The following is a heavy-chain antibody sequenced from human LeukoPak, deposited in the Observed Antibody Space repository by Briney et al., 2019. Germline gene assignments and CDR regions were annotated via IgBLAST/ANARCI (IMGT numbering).Heavy chain of an antibody. CDR2: INHSGST. V-gene: IGHV4-34*01. J-gene: IGHJ3*02. Sequence: PSETLSLTCAVYGGSFSGYYWSWIRQPPGKGLEWIGEINHSGSTNYNPSLKSRVTISVGTSKNQFSLKLSSVTAADTAVYYCANQPSPPDAFDIWGQGTMVTVSS. D-gene: IGHD1-14*01. CDR3: ANQPSPPDAFDI. CDR1: GGSFSGYY.